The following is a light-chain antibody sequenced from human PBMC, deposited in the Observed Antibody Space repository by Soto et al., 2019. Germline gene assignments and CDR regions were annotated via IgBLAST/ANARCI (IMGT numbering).Light chain of an antibody. V-gene: IGKV3-15*01. CDR3: PQYKIYPIT. CDR2: AAS. J-gene: IGKJ5*01. Sequence: MTQCLSTLSKSAGERETLYCRASQSVSDRVVWYQQKSGQAPSLLIYAASTRAAGVPARFSGSGSGTEFTLTIYSLQPDDFATYYWPQYKIYPITFGQGTRLEIK. CDR1: QSVSDR.